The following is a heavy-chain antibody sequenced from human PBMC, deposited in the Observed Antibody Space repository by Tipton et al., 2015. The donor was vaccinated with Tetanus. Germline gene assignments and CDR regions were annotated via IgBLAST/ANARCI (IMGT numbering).Heavy chain of an antibody. Sequence: TLSLTCTVSGGPIRSGGFFWNWLRQSPGKGLEWIGYVYYSGDTYYNPSFKSRVTISVDTSKNQFSLDVYSVTAADTAVYYCARDQGGGRVVRLNWFDPWGQGTLVTVSS. CDR2: VYYSGDT. D-gene: IGHD6-6*01. CDR3: ARDQGGGRVVRLNWFDP. CDR1: GGPIRSGGFF. J-gene: IGHJ5*02. V-gene: IGHV4-31*03.